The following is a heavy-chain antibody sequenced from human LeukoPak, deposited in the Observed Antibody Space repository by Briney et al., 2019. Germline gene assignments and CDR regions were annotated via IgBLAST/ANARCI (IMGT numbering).Heavy chain of an antibody. D-gene: IGHD3-10*01. CDR2: IYRGGST. J-gene: IGHJ3*01. CDR3: ARGNYGSGNYYMGDAFDV. CDR1: GFTVSSNY. Sequence: GGSLRLSCAVSGFTVSSNYMNWVRQAPGKGLEWVSAIYRGGSTYYADSVRGRFTISRDNSKNTVSLQMNSLTDADTAVYYCARGNYGSGNYYMGDAFDVWGQGTLVSVS. V-gene: IGHV3-53*01.